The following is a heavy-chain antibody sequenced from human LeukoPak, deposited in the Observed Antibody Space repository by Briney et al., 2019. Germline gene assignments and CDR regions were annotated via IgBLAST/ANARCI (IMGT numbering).Heavy chain of an antibody. CDR3: AAASAFSSSWRS. V-gene: IGHV3-48*01. J-gene: IGHJ5*02. CDR2: ITASDTTK. CDR1: GLTFSSYN. D-gene: IGHD6-13*01. Sequence: GGSLRLSCAASGLTFSSYNMNWVRQAPGKGPEWVAYITASDTTKYYADSVKGRFTISRDNAKKSLLLQMNSLRAEDTAVYYCAAASAFSSSWRSWGQGTVVSVSS.